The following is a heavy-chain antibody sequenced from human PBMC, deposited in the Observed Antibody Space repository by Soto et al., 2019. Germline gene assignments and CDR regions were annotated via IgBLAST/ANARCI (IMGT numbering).Heavy chain of an antibody. CDR1: GFTFSSYW. V-gene: IGHV3-7*01. CDR3: ARDLNDGDYVHAFDI. Sequence: EVQLVESGGGLVQPGGSLRLSCAASGFTFSSYWMSWVRQAPGKGLEWVANIKQDGSEKYYVDSVKGRFTISRDYAKNSLYLQMNSLRAEDTAVYYCARDLNDGDYVHAFDIWGQGTMVTVSS. CDR2: IKQDGSEK. J-gene: IGHJ3*02. D-gene: IGHD4-17*01.